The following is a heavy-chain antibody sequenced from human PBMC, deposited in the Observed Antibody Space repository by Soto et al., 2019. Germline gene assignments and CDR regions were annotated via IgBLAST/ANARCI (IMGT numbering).Heavy chain of an antibody. J-gene: IGHJ5*02. D-gene: IGHD4-17*01. V-gene: IGHV4-34*01. CDR3: ARGGLHGDSFNWFDP. CDR1: GGSFSGYY. Sequence: SETLSLTCAVYGGSFSGYYWSWIRQPPGKGLEWIGEINHSGSTNYNPSLKSRVTISVDTSKNQFSLKLSSVTAADTAVYYCARGGLHGDSFNWFDPWGQGTLVTVSS. CDR2: INHSGST.